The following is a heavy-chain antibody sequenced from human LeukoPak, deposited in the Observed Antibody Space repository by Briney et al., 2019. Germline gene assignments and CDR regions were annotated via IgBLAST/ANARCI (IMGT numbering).Heavy chain of an antibody. V-gene: IGHV4-39*01. CDR1: GGSISSSSYY. CDR2: IYYSGST. CDR3: ASGILTGPIDY. J-gene: IGHJ4*02. Sequence: SETLSLTCTVSGGSISSSSYYWGWIRQPPGKGLEWIGSIYYSGSTYYNPSLKSRVTISVDTSKNQFSLKLSSVTAADTAVYYCASGILTGPIDYWGQGTLVTVSS. D-gene: IGHD3-9*01.